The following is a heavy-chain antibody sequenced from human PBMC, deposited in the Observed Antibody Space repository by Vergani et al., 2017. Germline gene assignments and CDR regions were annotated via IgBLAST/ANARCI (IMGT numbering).Heavy chain of an antibody. CDR3: ASRHLIVVVPAARGGWFDP. CDR1: GGSFSGYY. V-gene: IGHV4-34*09. CDR2: INHSGST. J-gene: IGHJ5*02. Sequence: QVQLQESGPGLVKPSQTLSLTCTVSGGSFSGYYWSWIRQPPGKGLEWIGEINHSGSTNYNPSLKSRVTISVDTSKNQFSLKLSSVTAADTAVYYCASRHLIVVVPAARGGWFDPWGQGTLVTVSS. D-gene: IGHD2-2*01.